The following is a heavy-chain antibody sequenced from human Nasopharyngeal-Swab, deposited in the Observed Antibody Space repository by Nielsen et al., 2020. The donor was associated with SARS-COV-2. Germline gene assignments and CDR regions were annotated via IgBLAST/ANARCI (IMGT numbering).Heavy chain of an antibody. CDR3: ARGARFAVDYFDY. D-gene: IGHD6-19*01. Sequence: ASVKVSCKASGYTFNRYYMHWVRQAPGQGLEWMGIINPSGGSTSYAQKFQGRVKMTRDTSTSTLYMELSSLRFEDTAVYYCARGARFAVDYFDYWGQGTLVTVSS. CDR1: GYTFNRYY. CDR2: INPSGGST. J-gene: IGHJ4*02. V-gene: IGHV1-46*02.